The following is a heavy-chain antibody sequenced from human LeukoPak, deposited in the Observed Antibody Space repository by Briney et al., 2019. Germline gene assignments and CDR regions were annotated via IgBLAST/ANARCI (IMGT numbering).Heavy chain of an antibody. J-gene: IGHJ4*02. D-gene: IGHD2-21*02. CDR3: ARGYIVVVTALPGY. CDR1: GFTFSSYA. CDR2: ISYDGSNK. Sequence: GRSLRLSCAASGFTFSSYAMHWVRQAPGKGLEWVAVISYDGSNKYYADSVKGRFTISRDNSKNTLYLQMNSLRAEDTAVYYCARGYIVVVTALPGYWGQGTLVTVSS. V-gene: IGHV3-30-3*01.